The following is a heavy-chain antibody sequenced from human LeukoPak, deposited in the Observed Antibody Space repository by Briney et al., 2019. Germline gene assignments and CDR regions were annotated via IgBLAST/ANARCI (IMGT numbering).Heavy chain of an antibody. CDR2: IYYSGST. CDR3: ARDDDSDAFDI. D-gene: IGHD2-21*02. Sequence: SETLSLTCTVSGGSISSYYWSWIRQPPGKGLEWIGYIYYSGSTYYNPSLKSRVTISVDTSKNQFSLKLSSVTAADTAVYYCARDDDSDAFDIWGQGTMVTVSS. CDR1: GGSISSYY. J-gene: IGHJ3*02. V-gene: IGHV4-59*12.